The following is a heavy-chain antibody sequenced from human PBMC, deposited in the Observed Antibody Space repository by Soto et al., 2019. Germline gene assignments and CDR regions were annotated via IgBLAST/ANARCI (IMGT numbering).Heavy chain of an antibody. CDR2: IYYSGST. V-gene: IGHV4-59*08. D-gene: IGHD3-16*02. CDR3: ARHGALTFGGVIVPSYFDY. CDR1: GGSISSYY. J-gene: IGHJ4*02. Sequence: SETLSLTCTVSGGSISSYYWSWIRQPPGKGLEWIGYIYYSGSTNYNPSLKSRVTISVDTSKNQFSLKLSSVTAADTAVYYCARHGALTFGGVIVPSYFDYWGQGTLVTVSS.